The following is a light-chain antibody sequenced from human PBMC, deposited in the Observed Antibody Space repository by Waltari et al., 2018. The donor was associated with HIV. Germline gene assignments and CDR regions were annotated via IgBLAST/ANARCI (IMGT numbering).Light chain of an antibody. CDR3: QQAYNARP. V-gene: IGKV1-39*01. CDR1: QTISTF. CDR2: GAS. Sequence: DIEMTQSPSSLSASVGDRVTITCRASQTISTFLNWYQQKPGKAPNLLIYGASGLQSGVPSRFSGSGSGTNFTLTFTSLQPEDFATYYCQQAYNARPFGGGTKVEIK. J-gene: IGKJ4*01.